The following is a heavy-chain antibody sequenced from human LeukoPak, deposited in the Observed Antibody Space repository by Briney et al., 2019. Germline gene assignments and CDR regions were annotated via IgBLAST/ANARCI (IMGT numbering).Heavy chain of an antibody. Sequence: SGTLSLTCTVSGGSISSYYWSWIRQPPGKGLEWIGYIYYSGSTNYNPSLKSRVTISVDTSKNQFSLKLSSVTAADTAVYYCARLAAAGFSFDYWGQGTLVTVSS. D-gene: IGHD6-13*01. CDR3: ARLAAAGFSFDY. CDR2: IYYSGST. J-gene: IGHJ4*02. CDR1: GGSISSYY. V-gene: IGHV4-59*01.